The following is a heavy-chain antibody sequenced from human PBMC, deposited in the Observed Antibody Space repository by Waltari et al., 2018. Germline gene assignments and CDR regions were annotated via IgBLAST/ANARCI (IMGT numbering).Heavy chain of an antibody. J-gene: IGHJ6*03. CDR2: INPNSGDT. Sequence: QVQLVQSGAEVKKPGASVRVACKASGYTFNAYDIFCVRQAPGQGLEWMGWINPNSGDTVYAQKFKGRVSMTRDTSISTAYMDLSRLRSDDTAVYYCAKGARAAGYFYYYMDVWGKGTTVTVSS. CDR3: AKGARAAGYFYYYMDV. V-gene: IGHV1-2*02. CDR1: GYTFNAYD. D-gene: IGHD2-15*01.